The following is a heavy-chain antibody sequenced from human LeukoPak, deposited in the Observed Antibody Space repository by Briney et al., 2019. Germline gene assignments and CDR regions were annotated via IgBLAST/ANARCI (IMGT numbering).Heavy chain of an antibody. CDR2: IYYSGST. CDR1: GGSISSSSYS. D-gene: IGHD2/OR15-2a*01. J-gene: IGHJ4*02. CDR3: ARQLSSIDYVDY. Sequence: SETLFLTCTVSGGSISSSSYSSGWIRQPPGKGLEWIGSIYYSGSTYYNPSLKSRVTISVDTSKNQFSLKLSSVTAADTAVYYCARQLSSIDYVDYWGQGTLVTVSS. V-gene: IGHV4-39*01.